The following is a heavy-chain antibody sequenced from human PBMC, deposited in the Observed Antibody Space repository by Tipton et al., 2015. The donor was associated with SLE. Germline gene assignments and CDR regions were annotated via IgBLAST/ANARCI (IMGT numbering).Heavy chain of an antibody. Sequence: LRLSCTVSGGSISSYYWSWIRQPPGKGLEWIGYIYYSGSTNYNPSLKSRVTISVDTSKNQFSLKLSSVTAADTAVYYCARGWGEQQLVKRFDSWGQGTLVTVSS. CDR1: GGSISSYY. J-gene: IGHJ4*02. D-gene: IGHD6-13*01. CDR2: IYYSGST. V-gene: IGHV4-59*12. CDR3: ARGWGEQQLVKRFDS.